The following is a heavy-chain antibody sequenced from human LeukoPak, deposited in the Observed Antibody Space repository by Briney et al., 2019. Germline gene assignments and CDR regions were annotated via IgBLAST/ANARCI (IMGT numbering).Heavy chain of an antibody. Sequence: GGSLRLSCAASGFSFSNHGIHWVRQAPGEGLEWVSLIWYDGSNKYYADSVKGRFTISRDNAKNTLYLQMNSLRAEDTAVYYCARDSYDFWSGYGHAFDIWGQGTMVTVSS. D-gene: IGHD3-3*01. V-gene: IGHV3-33*01. CDR2: IWYDGSNK. CDR1: GFSFSNHG. J-gene: IGHJ3*02. CDR3: ARDSYDFWSGYGHAFDI.